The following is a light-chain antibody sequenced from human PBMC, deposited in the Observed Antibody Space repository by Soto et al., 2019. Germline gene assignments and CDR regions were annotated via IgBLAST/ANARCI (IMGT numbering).Light chain of an antibody. J-gene: IGLJ1*01. Sequence: YELTQPPSMSVAAGQTARITCGGNNIGSKTVHWYQQKAGQAPVLVVYDDSDRPSGIPERFSGSNSGNTATLTISRVEAGDEADYYCQVWDVSTVHYVFGTGTKVTVL. V-gene: IGLV3-21*02. CDR3: QVWDVSTVHYV. CDR1: NIGSKT. CDR2: DDS.